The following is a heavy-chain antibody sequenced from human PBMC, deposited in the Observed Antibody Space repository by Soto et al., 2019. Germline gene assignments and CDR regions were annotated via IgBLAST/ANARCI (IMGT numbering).Heavy chain of an antibody. CDR3: ARLDSTMITFDY. CDR2: IIPLFGTT. J-gene: IGHJ4*02. D-gene: IGHD5-18*01. V-gene: IGHV1-69*06. Sequence: QVQLVQSGAEVKKPGSSVKISCKTSGDSFKNYAIGWVRQVPGQGLEWTGSIIPLFGTTNYARIFEGRVTITADKSTTTVDMELGSLRSGDTADYYCARLDSTMITFDYWGQGTLVTVSS. CDR1: GDSFKNYA.